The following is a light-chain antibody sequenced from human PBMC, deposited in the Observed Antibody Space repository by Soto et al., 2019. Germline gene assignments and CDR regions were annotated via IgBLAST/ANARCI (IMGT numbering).Light chain of an antibody. Sequence: EIVLTQSPGTLSLSPWERATLSCRAIQSVSSSYLAWYQQKPGQAPRLLIYGASTRATGIPARFSGSGSGTEFTLTISSLQSEDFAVYYCQQYNNWPPLTFGPGTKVDIK. J-gene: IGKJ3*01. CDR3: QQYNNWPPLT. CDR2: GAS. CDR1: QSVSSSY. V-gene: IGKV3-15*01.